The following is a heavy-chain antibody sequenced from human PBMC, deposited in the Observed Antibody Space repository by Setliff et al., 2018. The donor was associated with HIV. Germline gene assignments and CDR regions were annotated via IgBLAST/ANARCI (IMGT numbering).Heavy chain of an antibody. J-gene: IGHJ6*03. CDR2: IYSGGNT. CDR1: GLTVSSNY. Sequence: GGSLRLSCAASGLTVSSNYMIWVRQAPGKGLEWVSVIYSGGNTYYADSVTGRFTISRDNSKNTVYLQMDSLRAEDTAVYYCAKGRGCSGGYCNSVKDYYYMDVWGEGTTVTVSS. V-gene: IGHV3-66*01. D-gene: IGHD2-15*01. CDR3: AKGRGCSGGYCNSVKDYYYMDV.